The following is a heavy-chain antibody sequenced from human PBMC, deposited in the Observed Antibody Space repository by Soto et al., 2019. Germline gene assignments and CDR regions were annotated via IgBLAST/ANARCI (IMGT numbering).Heavy chain of an antibody. CDR2: ISHDGSST. D-gene: IGHD1-20*01. V-gene: IGHV3-74*01. Sequence: EVQLVESGGGLVQPGGSLRLSCAASGFTFSSYWTHWVRQVPGKGLVWVSRISHDGSSTTYADSVKGRFTISRDNAKNTLYLQMNSLRAEDTAVYYCVRDGGYNWNLFDYWGQGTLVTVSS. CDR3: VRDGGYNWNLFDY. CDR1: GFTFSSYW. J-gene: IGHJ4*02.